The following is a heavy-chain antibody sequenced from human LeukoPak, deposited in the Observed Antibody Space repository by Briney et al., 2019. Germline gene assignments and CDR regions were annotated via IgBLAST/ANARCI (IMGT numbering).Heavy chain of an antibody. CDR1: GYTFTSYD. CDR3: ARGLSLGELSFDY. Sequence: ASVKVSCKASGYTFTSYDINWVRQATGQGLEWMGWMNPNSGNTGYAQEFQGRVTITRDTSASTAYMELSSLRSEDMAVYYCARGLSLGELSFDYWGQGTLVTVSS. D-gene: IGHD3-16*02. J-gene: IGHJ4*02. V-gene: IGHV1-8*03. CDR2: MNPNSGNT.